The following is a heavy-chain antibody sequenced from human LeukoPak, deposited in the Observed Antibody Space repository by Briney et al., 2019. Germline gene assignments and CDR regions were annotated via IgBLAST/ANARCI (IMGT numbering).Heavy chain of an antibody. CDR3: ASSVGATIIDY. Sequence: PSETLSLTCTVSGGSISSYYWSWIRQPPGKGLEWIGYIYYSGSTNYNPSLKSRVTISVDTSKNQFSLKLSSVTAADTAVYYCASSVGATIIDYWGQGTLVTVSS. J-gene: IGHJ4*02. V-gene: IGHV4-59*08. CDR2: IYYSGST. CDR1: GGSISSYY. D-gene: IGHD1-26*01.